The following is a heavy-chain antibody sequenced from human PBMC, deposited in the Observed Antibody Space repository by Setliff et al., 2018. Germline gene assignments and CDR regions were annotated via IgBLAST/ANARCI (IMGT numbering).Heavy chain of an antibody. CDR2: ISHSGST. D-gene: IGHD5-12*01. CDR1: GYSISSGHY. Sequence: SETLSLTCTVSGYSISSGHYWGWIRQPPGKGLEWIGSISHSGSTYYNPSLRSRVTISIDTSKNQFSLKLTSVTAADTAVYYCARLYGGYSGYWYFDLWGRGTLVTVSS. V-gene: IGHV4-38-2*02. CDR3: ARLYGGYSGYWYFDL. J-gene: IGHJ2*01.